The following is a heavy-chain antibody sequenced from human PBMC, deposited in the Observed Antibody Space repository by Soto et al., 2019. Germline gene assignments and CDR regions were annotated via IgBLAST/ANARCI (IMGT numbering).Heavy chain of an antibody. J-gene: IGHJ3*02. D-gene: IGHD2-15*01. Sequence: GGSLRLSCAASGFTFSSYSMNWVRQAPGKGLEWVSYISSSSSTIYYADSVKGRFTISRDNAKNSLYLQMNSLRAEDTAVYYCARTPAGYCSGGSCGNDAFDIWGQGTMVTV. V-gene: IGHV3-48*01. CDR3: ARTPAGYCSGGSCGNDAFDI. CDR2: ISSSSSTI. CDR1: GFTFSSYS.